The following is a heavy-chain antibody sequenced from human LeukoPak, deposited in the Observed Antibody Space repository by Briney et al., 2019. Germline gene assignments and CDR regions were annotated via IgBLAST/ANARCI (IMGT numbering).Heavy chain of an antibody. CDR1: GGSISSSSYY. CDR2: IYYSGST. V-gene: IGHV4-39*01. CDR3: ARPGKLGNYFDY. J-gene: IGHJ4*02. Sequence: KASETLSLTSTVSGGSISSSSYYWRWIRQPPGKGLEWIGSIYYSGSTYYNPSLKSRVTISVGTSKNQFSLKLSSVTAADTAVYYCARPGKLGNYFDYWGQGTLVTVSS. D-gene: IGHD7-27*01.